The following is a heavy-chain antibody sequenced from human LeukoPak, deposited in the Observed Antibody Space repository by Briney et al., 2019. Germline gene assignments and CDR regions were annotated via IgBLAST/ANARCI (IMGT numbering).Heavy chain of an antibody. D-gene: IGHD5-12*01. Sequence: GGSLRLSCAASGFTLSTYGIHWVRQAPGKGLEWVAVISYDGSNKYFADSVKGRFTNSRDNAKNSLDLQMDSLRAEDTAVYYCARDWGSTGYDLYDSWGQGTLVTVSS. V-gene: IGHV3-30*03. J-gene: IGHJ4*02. CDR1: GFTLSTYG. CDR3: ARDWGSTGYDLYDS. CDR2: ISYDGSNK.